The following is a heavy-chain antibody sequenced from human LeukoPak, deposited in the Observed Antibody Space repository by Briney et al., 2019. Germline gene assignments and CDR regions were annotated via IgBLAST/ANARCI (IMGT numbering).Heavy chain of an antibody. CDR2: ISGSGGST. CDR3: AKVGSRIQLWPYYFDY. V-gene: IGHV3-23*01. D-gene: IGHD5-18*01. Sequence: GGSLRLSCAASGFTFSSYAMSWVRQAPGKGLEWVSAISGSGGSTYYADSVKGRFTISRDNSKNTLYLQMNSLRAEDTAVYYCAKVGSRIQLWPYYFDYWGQGTLVTVSS. CDR1: GFTFSSYA. J-gene: IGHJ4*02.